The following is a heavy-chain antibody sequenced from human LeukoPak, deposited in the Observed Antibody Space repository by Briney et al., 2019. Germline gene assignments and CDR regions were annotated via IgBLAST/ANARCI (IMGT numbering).Heavy chain of an antibody. Sequence: PGGSLRLSCSASGFTFSSYAMHWVRQAPGKGLEYVSAISSNGGSTYYADSVKGRFTISRDNSKNTLYLQMSSLRAEDTAVYYCVKALAGYCSGGSCYYFDYWGQGTLVTVSS. CDR3: VKALAGYCSGGSCYYFDY. CDR1: GFTFSSYA. D-gene: IGHD2-15*01. CDR2: ISSNGGST. V-gene: IGHV3-64D*06. J-gene: IGHJ4*02.